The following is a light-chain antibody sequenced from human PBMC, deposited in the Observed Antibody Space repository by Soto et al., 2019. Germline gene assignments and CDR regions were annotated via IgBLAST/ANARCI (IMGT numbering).Light chain of an antibody. CDR1: QGIRDD. Sequence: DIQMTQSPSSLSASVGDRVTITCRASQGIRDDLAWYQQKSGKAPKRLIYGASSLESGVPSRFSGSGTGTEFTLTISSLQPEDFAIYYCFQSNSYPLTFGQGTKLEI. CDR2: GAS. CDR3: FQSNSYPLT. J-gene: IGKJ2*01. V-gene: IGKV1-17*01.